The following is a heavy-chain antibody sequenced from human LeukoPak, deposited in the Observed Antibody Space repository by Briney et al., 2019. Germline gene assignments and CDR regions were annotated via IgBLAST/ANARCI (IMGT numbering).Heavy chain of an antibody. V-gene: IGHV4-59*01. CDR3: ARGVVVVTADYFDY. CDR1: GGSISSYY. CDR2: IYYSGST. Sequence: PSETLSLTCTVSGGSISSYYWSWIRQPPGKGLEWIGYIYYSGSTNYNPSLKSRVTISVDTSKNQFSLKLSSVTAADTAVYYCARGVVVVTADYFDYWGQGTLVTVSA. J-gene: IGHJ4*02. D-gene: IGHD2-21*02.